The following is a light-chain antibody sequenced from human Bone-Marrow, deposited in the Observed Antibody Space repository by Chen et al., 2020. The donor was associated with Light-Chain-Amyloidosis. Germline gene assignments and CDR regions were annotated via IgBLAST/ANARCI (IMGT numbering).Light chain of an antibody. CDR2: EVI. CDR3: SPFTIRSTRV. CDR1: SSDVGGYNY. V-gene: IGLV2-14*01. Sequence: QSALTQPASVSGSPGQSITISCTGTSSDVGGYNYVSWYQHHPGEAPKVIIYEVINRPSGVANRFAGSNSGNTAATTTAGLRAEDESDYYGSPFTIRSTRVFGGGTKLTVL. J-gene: IGLJ3*02.